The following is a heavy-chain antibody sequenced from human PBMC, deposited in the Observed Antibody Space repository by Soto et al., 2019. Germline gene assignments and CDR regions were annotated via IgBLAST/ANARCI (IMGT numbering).Heavy chain of an antibody. J-gene: IGHJ5*02. Sequence: EVQLLESGGGLVQPGGSLRLSCAASGFTLSSYAMSWVRQAPGKGLEWVSAIGGGGGATYYADSVKGRCTISRDTSKNTRFLQMNSRRAEDTAVYYCAKPNYYGSGSYYGNNWFDPWGQGTLVTVSS. V-gene: IGHV3-23*01. CDR3: AKPNYYGSGSYYGNNWFDP. CDR2: IGGGGGAT. CDR1: GFTLSSYA. D-gene: IGHD3-10*01.